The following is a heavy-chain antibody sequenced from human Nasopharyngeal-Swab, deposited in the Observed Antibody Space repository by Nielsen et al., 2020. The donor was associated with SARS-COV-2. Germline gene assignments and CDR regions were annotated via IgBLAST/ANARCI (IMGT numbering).Heavy chain of an antibody. J-gene: IGHJ4*02. CDR1: GYTFTGYY. CDR2: INPNSGGT. V-gene: IGHV1-2*06. D-gene: IGHD2-15*01. CDR3: ARLYCSGGSCYSSGGDDY. Sequence: ASVKVSCKASGYTFTGYYMHWVRQAPGQGLEWMGRINPNSGGTNYAQKFQGRVTMTRDTSISTAYMELSRLRSDDTAVYYCARLYCSGGSCYSSGGDDYWGQGTLVIVSS.